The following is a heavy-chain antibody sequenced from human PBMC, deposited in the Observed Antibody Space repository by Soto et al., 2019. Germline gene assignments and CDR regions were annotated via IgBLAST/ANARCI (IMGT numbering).Heavy chain of an antibody. Sequence: ASVKVSCKASGYTFTSYGISCVLQAPGQGLEWMGWISAYNGNTNYAQKLQGRVTMTTDTSTSTAYMELRSLRSDDTAVYYCAREKQQYNYYDYGMDVWGQGTTVTVSS. CDR3: AREKQQYNYYDYGMDV. J-gene: IGHJ6*02. V-gene: IGHV1-18*01. CDR1: GYTFTSYG. CDR2: ISAYNGNT. D-gene: IGHD6-13*01.